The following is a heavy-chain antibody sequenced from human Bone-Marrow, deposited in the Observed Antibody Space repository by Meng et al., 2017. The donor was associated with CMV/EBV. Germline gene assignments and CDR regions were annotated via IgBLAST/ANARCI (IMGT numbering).Heavy chain of an antibody. CDR1: GGSISSSSYY. Sequence: SETLSLTCTVSGGSISSSSYYWGWIRQPPGKGLEWIGSIYYSGSTYYNPSLKSRATISVDTSKNQFSLKLSSVTAADTAMYYCARSVGCSSTYCYTYTSSWYPDYWGQGTLVTVSS. CDR3: ARSVGCSSTYCYTYTSSWYPDY. J-gene: IGHJ4*02. V-gene: IGHV4-39*07. D-gene: IGHD6-13*01. CDR2: IYYSGST.